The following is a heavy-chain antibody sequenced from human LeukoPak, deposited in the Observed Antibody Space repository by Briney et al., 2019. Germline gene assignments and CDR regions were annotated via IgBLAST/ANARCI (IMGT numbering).Heavy chain of an antibody. V-gene: IGHV1-46*01. CDR1: GYTVTSYY. CDR2: LNPSGGST. CDR3: ASVYNYGMDV. J-gene: IGHJ6*02. Sequence: ASVKVSCKASGYTVTSYYMHWVRQAPGQGLEWMGILNPSGGSTSYAQKFQGRATLTRATSTSTVYKELSSLRSEDTAVYYCASVYNYGMDVWGQGTTVIVSS.